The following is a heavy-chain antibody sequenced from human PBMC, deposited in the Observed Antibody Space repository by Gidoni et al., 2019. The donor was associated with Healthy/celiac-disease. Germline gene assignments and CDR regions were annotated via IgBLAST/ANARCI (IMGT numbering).Heavy chain of an antibody. D-gene: IGHD6-6*01. CDR3: AKDMSGDIAAQDY. V-gene: IGHV3-9*01. J-gene: IGHJ4*02. CDR1: AFTLDDYA. Sequence: EVQLVESGGGLVQPCRSLSLSCADPAFTLDDYAMHWVRQSPGEGLAWVSGISWNSGSIGYADSVKGRFTISRDNAKNSLYLQMNSLRAEDTALYYCAKDMSGDIAAQDYWGQGTLVTVSS. CDR2: ISWNSGSI.